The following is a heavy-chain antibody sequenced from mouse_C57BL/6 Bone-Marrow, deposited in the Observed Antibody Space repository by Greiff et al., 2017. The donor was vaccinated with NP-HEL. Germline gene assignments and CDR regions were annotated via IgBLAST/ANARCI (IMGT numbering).Heavy chain of an antibody. J-gene: IGHJ3*01. CDR3: ARLPAY. V-gene: IGHV5-15*01. CDR2: ISNLAYSI. Sequence: EVQGVESGGGLVQPGGSLKLSCAASGFTFSDYGMAWVRQAPRKGPEWVAFISNLAYSIYYADTVTGRFTFSRENAKNTLYLEMSSLGSEDTAMYYCARLPAYWGQGTLVTVSA. CDR1: GFTFSDYG.